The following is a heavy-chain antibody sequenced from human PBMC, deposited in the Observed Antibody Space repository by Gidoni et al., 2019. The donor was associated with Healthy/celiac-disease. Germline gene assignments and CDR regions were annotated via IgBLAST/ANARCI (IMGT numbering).Heavy chain of an antibody. Sequence: EVQLLESGGGLVQPGGSLRPSCAASGFTFSSYAMSWVRQAPGKGLEWVSAISGSGGSTYYADSVKGRFTISRDNSKNTLYLQMNSLRAEDTAVYYCAKGYYDILTGYSRFDPWGQGTLVTVSS. D-gene: IGHD3-9*01. CDR1: GFTFSSYA. CDR3: AKGYYDILTGYSRFDP. J-gene: IGHJ5*02. CDR2: ISGSGGST. V-gene: IGHV3-23*01.